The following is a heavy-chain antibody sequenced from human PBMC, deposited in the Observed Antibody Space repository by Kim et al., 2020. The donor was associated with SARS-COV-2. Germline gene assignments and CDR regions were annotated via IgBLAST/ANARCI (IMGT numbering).Heavy chain of an antibody. CDR3: ARGTYSSSWYSDY. V-gene: IGHV1-18*01. Sequence: YAQKLQGRVTMTTDTSTSTAYMELRSLRSDDTAVYYCARGTYSSSWYSDYWGQGTLVTVSS. D-gene: IGHD6-13*01. J-gene: IGHJ4*02.